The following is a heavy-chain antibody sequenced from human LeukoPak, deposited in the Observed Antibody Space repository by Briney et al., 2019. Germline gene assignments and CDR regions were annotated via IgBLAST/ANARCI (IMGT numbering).Heavy chain of an antibody. J-gene: IGHJ3*02. V-gene: IGHV3-33*01. CDR2: IWSDGNNR. Sequence: GGSLRLSCAPSGFTFSNYGMHWVRQAPGKGLEWVAVIWSDGNNRYYTDSVKGRFIFSRDNSKNTLSLQMNSLRAEDTAVYYCVRERGPFDGFDIWGQGTMVTVFS. CDR3: VRERGPFDGFDI. CDR1: GFTFSNYG.